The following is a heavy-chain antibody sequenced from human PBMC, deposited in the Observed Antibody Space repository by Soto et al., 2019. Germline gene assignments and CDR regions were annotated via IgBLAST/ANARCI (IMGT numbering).Heavy chain of an antibody. CDR3: ARTYSSWPYYYYYGMDV. CDR1: GGSISSSSYY. V-gene: IGHV4-39*01. J-gene: IGHJ6*02. Sequence: PSETLSLTCTVSGGSISSSSYYWGWIRQPPGKGLEWIGSIYYSGSTYYNPSLKSRVTISVDTSKNQFSLKLSSVTAADTAVYYCARTYSSWPYYYYYGMDVWGQGTTVTVSS. CDR2: IYYSGST. D-gene: IGHD6-13*01.